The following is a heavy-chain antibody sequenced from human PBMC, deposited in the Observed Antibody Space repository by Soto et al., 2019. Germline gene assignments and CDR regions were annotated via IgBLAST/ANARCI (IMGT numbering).Heavy chain of an antibody. CDR3: ARDLSDIKGYYFDY. Sequence: GGSLRLSCAASGFTFSSYAMHWVRQAPGKGLEWVGFIRYDGSNTFYAESVKGRFTISRDNSKNTVYLQINALRAEDTAVYYCARDLSDIKGYYFDYWGQGTLVTGSS. CDR1: GFTFSSYA. J-gene: IGHJ4*02. CDR2: IRYDGSNT. V-gene: IGHV3-30*02. D-gene: IGHD3-9*01.